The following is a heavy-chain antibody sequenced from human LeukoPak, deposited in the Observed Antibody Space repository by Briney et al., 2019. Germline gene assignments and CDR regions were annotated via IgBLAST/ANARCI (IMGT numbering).Heavy chain of an antibody. CDR2: IYSGGST. V-gene: IGHV3-66*01. CDR3: ARVRMVGGLFDY. CDR1: GFTFSSNY. D-gene: IGHD1-26*01. Sequence: GSLRLSCAASGFTFSSNYMSWVRQAPGKGLEWVSVIYSGGSTYYADSVKGRFTISRDNSKNTLYLQMNSLRAEDTAVYYCARVRMVGGLFDYWGQGTLVTVSS. J-gene: IGHJ4*02.